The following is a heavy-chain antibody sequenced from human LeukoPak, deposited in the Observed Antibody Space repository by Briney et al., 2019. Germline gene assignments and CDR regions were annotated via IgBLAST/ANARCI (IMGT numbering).Heavy chain of an antibody. Sequence: PGGCLRLSCAASGFSVSDYSISWIRQSPGKGPEWISYVMSGRGSTNYADSVKGRFTISRDNAKNSVALQLDGLRADDTAVYFCTRERRGSYYAFESWGQGTLVTVSS. V-gene: IGHV3-11*05. J-gene: IGHJ4*02. CDR1: GFSVSDYS. CDR3: TRERRGSYYAFES. D-gene: IGHD3-16*01. CDR2: VMSGRGST.